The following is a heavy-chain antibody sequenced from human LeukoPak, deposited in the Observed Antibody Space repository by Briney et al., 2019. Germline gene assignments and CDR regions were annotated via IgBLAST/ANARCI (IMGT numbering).Heavy chain of an antibody. J-gene: IGHJ4*02. CDR3: ARGQQLVDS. Sequence: ASVKLSCKASGYTFTVYYMHWVRQAPGQGLEWMGWINPNSGGTNYAQKFQGRVTITRDTSISTGYMEPSRLRSDDAAVYYCARGQQLVDSWGPGSLVTASS. CDR2: INPNSGGT. V-gene: IGHV1-2*02. CDR1: GYTFTVYY. D-gene: IGHD6-13*01.